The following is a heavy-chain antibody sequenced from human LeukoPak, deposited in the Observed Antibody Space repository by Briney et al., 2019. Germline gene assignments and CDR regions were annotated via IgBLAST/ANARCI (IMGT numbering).Heavy chain of an antibody. Sequence: ASVKVSCKASGYTITSYYMHWVRQAPGQGLEWMGMINPSGGSTNYAQKFQGRVTMTRDTSTSTVYMELSSLRSEDTAVYYCTRGAAAGTYWGQGTLVTVSS. J-gene: IGHJ4*02. V-gene: IGHV1-46*03. CDR1: GYTITSYY. CDR3: TRGAAAGTY. CDR2: INPSGGST. D-gene: IGHD6-13*01.